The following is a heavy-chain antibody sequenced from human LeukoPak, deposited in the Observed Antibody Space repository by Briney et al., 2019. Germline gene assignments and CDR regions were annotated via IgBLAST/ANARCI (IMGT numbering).Heavy chain of an antibody. CDR1: GGTFSSYA. J-gene: IGHJ6*02. CDR3: ASCPNYYYGMDV. Sequence: ASVKVSCKASGGTFSSYAISWVRQAPGQGLEWMGGIIPIFGTANYAQKFQGRVTLTADESTSTAYMELSSLRSEDTAVYYCASCPNYYYGMDVWGQGTTVTVSS. CDR2: IIPIFGTA. V-gene: IGHV1-69*01.